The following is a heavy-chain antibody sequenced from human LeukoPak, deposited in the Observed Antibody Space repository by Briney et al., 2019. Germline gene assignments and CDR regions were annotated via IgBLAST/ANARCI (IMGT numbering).Heavy chain of an antibody. Sequence: ASVKVSCKASGYTFTSSDINWVRQATGQGLEWMGWMNPNSGNTGYAQKFQGRVTITRNTSISTAYMEVSSLRSEDTAVYYCARGIREVSSGWKYHFDYWGQGTLVTVSS. CDR3: ARGIREVSSGWKYHFDY. CDR2: MNPNSGNT. J-gene: IGHJ4*02. CDR1: GYTFTSSD. V-gene: IGHV1-8*03. D-gene: IGHD6-19*01.